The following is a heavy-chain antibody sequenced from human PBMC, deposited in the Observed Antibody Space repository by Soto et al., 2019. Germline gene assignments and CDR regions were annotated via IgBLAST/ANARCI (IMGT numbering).Heavy chain of an antibody. CDR2: INHSGST. J-gene: IGHJ4*02. CDR1: GGSFSDYY. Sequence: SETLSLTCAVYGGSFSDYYWSWIRQPPGKGLEWIGEINHSGSTNYNPSLKSRVTISVDTSKNQFSLKLSSVTAADTAVYYCARRNDPYYDSSGSHDYWGQGTLVTVS. D-gene: IGHD3-22*01. V-gene: IGHV4-34*01. CDR3: ARRNDPYYDSSGSHDY.